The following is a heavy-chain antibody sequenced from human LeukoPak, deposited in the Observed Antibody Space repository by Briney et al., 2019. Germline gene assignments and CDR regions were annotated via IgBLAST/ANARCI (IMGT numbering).Heavy chain of an antibody. CDR2: IGVDSATT. J-gene: IGHJ4*02. CDR1: GFTFSSYS. V-gene: IGHV3-23*01. CDR3: ATKRGGNYPFDY. D-gene: IGHD3-16*02. Sequence: GGSLRFSCAASGFTFSSYSMNWVRQAPGKGLEWVSVIGVDSATTYYAGSVKGRFTISRDNSKNTLYLQMNSLRAEDTAVYYCATKRGGNYPFDYWGQGTLVTVSS.